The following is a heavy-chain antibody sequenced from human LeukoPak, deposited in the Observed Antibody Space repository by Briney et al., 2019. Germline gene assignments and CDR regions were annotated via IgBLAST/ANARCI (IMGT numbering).Heavy chain of an antibody. CDR2: IWYDGSNK. CDR3: ARGPNYYDSSGYYYTFDY. V-gene: IGHV3-33*01. Sequence: PGRSLRLSCAASGFTFSSYGMHWVRQAPGKGLEWVAVIWYDGSNKYYADSVKGRFTISRDNSKNTLYLQMNSLRAKDTAVYYCARGPNYYDSSGYYYTFDYWGQGTLVTVSS. D-gene: IGHD3-22*01. J-gene: IGHJ4*02. CDR1: GFTFSSYG.